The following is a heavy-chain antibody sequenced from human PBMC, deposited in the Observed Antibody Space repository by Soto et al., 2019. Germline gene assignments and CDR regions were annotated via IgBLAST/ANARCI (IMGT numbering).Heavy chain of an antibody. Sequence: QVQLQQWGAGLLKPSETLSLTCAVYGGSFSGYYWSWIRQPPGKGLEWIGEINHSGSTNYNPSLKSRVTISVDTSKNQFSLKLSSVTAADTAVYYCARGGWIAPTYYYYGMDVWGQGTTVTVSS. J-gene: IGHJ6*02. CDR3: ARGGWIAPTYYYYGMDV. V-gene: IGHV4-34*01. D-gene: IGHD2-15*01. CDR1: GGSFSGYY. CDR2: INHSGST.